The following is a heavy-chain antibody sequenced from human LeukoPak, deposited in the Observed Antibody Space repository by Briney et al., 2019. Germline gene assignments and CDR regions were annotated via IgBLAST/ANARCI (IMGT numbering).Heavy chain of an antibody. Sequence: SETLSLTCTVSGGSISSYYWSWIRQPPGKGLEWIGYIYYSGSTNYNPSLKSRVTISVDTSKNQFSLKLSSVTAADTAVYYCARTTTVTTFPGGFDYWGQGTLVTVSS. D-gene: IGHD4-17*01. CDR1: GGSISSYY. CDR2: IYYSGST. J-gene: IGHJ4*02. V-gene: IGHV4-59*08. CDR3: ARTTTVTTFPGGFDY.